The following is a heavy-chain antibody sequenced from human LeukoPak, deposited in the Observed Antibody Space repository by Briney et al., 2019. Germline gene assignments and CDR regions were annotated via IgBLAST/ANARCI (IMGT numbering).Heavy chain of an antibody. D-gene: IGHD5-24*01. Sequence: PGGSLRLSCAVSGFTFSSYAMSWVRQPPGKGLEWVSGISGSGGSTYYADSVKGRFTISRDNSKHTLYLQMTSLRAEDTAVYYCARNPVNLYNRDYYYYYMDVWGKGTTVAVSS. CDR2: ISGSGGST. CDR3: ARNPVNLYNRDYYYYYMDV. J-gene: IGHJ6*03. V-gene: IGHV3-23*01. CDR1: GFTFSSYA.